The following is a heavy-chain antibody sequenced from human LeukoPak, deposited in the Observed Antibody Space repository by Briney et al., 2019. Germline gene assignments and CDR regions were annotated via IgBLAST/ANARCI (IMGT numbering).Heavy chain of an antibody. CDR2: AYFSGHK. V-gene: IGHV4-39*01. CDR3: ARPGGYNLSRNAFDI. D-gene: IGHD5-24*01. J-gene: IGHJ3*02. Sequence: NSSETLSLTCTVSGGSVSSNAYYWGWIRQTPGKGLEWIGNAYFSGHKYYNPSLKSRVTIFVDTSKNEFSLKLSSVTAADTAVYYCARPGGYNLSRNAFDIWGRGTLVTVSS. CDR1: GGSVSSNAYY.